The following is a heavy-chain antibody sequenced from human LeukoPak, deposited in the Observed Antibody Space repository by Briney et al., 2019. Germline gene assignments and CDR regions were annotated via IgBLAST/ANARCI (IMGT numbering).Heavy chain of an antibody. CDR1: GGSFSGYY. J-gene: IGHJ6*03. Sequence: SETLSLTCAVYGGSFSGYYWSWIRQPPGKGLEWIGEINHSGSTNYNPSLKSRVTISVDTSKNQFSLKLSSVTAADAAVYYCAARGYCSGGSCYIWGYYYYMDVWGKGTTVTVSS. V-gene: IGHV4-34*01. CDR2: INHSGST. CDR3: AARGYCSGGSCYIWGYYYYMDV. D-gene: IGHD2-15*01.